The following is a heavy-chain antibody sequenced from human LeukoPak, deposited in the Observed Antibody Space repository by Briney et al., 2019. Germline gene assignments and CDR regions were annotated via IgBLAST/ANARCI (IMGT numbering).Heavy chain of an antibody. CDR1: GFTFSSYG. CDR2: IWYDGTNK. Sequence: GGSLRLSCAASGFTFSSYGMHWVRQAPGKGLEWVAIIWYDGTNKYYAASVKGRFTTSRDNSKNTLYLQMNSLRAADTAVYYCARDSCGGDCYPYTFDYWGQGTLVTVSS. D-gene: IGHD2-21*02. J-gene: IGHJ4*02. V-gene: IGHV3-33*01. CDR3: ARDSCGGDCYPYTFDY.